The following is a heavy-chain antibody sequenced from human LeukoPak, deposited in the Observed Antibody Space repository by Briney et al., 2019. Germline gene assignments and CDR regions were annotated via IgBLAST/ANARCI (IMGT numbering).Heavy chain of an antibody. CDR3: ASLYSSGWSGYYYYMDV. CDR1: GVSISSSSYY. CDR2: IYYSGST. Sequence: SETLSLTCTVSGVSISSSSYYWGWIRQPPGKGLEWIGSIYYSGSTHYNPSLKSRVTISVDTSKNQFSLKLSSVTAADTAVYYCASLYSSGWSGYYYYMDVWGKGTTVTVSS. D-gene: IGHD6-19*01. V-gene: IGHV4-39*01. J-gene: IGHJ6*03.